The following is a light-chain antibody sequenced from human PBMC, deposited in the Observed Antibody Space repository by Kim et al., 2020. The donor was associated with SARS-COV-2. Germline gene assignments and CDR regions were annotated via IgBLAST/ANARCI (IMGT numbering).Light chain of an antibody. CDR1: SGSIANSH. CDR2: DDN. J-gene: IGLJ3*02. Sequence: NFMLTQPHSVSESPGKTVTISCTRSSGSIANSHVHWYQQRPGSSPTTVVYDDNQRPSGVPDRFSASIDSSSNSAALTISGLKTEDEADYYCQSYDSDSQGVFGGGTQLTDL. V-gene: IGLV6-57*01. CDR3: QSYDSDSQGV.